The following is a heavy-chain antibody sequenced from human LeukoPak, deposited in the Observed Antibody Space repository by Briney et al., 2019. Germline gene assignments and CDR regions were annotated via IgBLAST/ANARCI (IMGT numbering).Heavy chain of an antibody. Sequence: GGSLRLSCAASGFTFSNYWMHWVRQAPGKGLVWVSRIYNDGSSTSYADSVKGRFTISRDNAKSTLYLQMNSLRAEDTAVYYCAKYPGYYYYMDVWGKGTTVTISS. J-gene: IGHJ6*03. CDR3: AKYPGYYYYMDV. D-gene: IGHD1-14*01. CDR1: GFTFSNYW. CDR2: IYNDGSST. V-gene: IGHV3-74*01.